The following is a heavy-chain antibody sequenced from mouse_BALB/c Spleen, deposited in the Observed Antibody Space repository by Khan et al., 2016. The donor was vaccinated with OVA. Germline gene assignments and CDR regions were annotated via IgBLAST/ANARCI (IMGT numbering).Heavy chain of an antibody. Sequence: QVQLKESGPGLAAPSLSLSITCTISGFSLTNYGVHWIRQPPGKGLEWLVVIWSDGSTTYNSALQSRLTITKDNSQSQVFLKMNGLQTDDTAIYFCARQPYYHYNIMDYWGQGTSVTVSS. D-gene: IGHD2-10*01. CDR2: IWSDGST. V-gene: IGHV2-6-1*01. J-gene: IGHJ4*01. CDR3: ARQPYYHYNIMDY. CDR1: GFSLTNYG.